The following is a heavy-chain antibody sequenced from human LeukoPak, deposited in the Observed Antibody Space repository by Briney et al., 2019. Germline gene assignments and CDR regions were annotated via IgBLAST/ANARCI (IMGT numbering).Heavy chain of an antibody. CDR1: GFTFSSYG. CDR3: ARDQTIFGVVISYGMDV. V-gene: IGHV3-33*01. D-gene: IGHD3-3*01. CDR2: IWYDGSNK. J-gene: IGHJ6*02. Sequence: GGSLRLSCAASGFTFSSYGMHWVRQAPGKGLEWVAVIWYDGSNKYYVDPVKGRFTISRDNSKNTLYLQMNSLRAEDTAVYYCARDQTIFGVVISYGMDVWGQGTTVTVSS.